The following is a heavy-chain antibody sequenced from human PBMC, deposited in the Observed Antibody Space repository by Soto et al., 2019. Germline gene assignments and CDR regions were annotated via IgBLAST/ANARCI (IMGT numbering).Heavy chain of an antibody. CDR3: ARGAADYGDAFDI. CDR1: GDSTSRGGYY. CDR2: IYWSGNT. V-gene: IGHV4-31*03. J-gene: IGHJ3*02. D-gene: IGHD4-17*01. Sequence: PSETLSLTCRVSGDSTSRGGYYWSWIRQHPGKGLEWIGYIYWSGNTYFNPSLKSRVSISLGTSSNQFSLNLTSMTAADTAVYYCARGAADYGDAFDIWGQGTTVTVSS.